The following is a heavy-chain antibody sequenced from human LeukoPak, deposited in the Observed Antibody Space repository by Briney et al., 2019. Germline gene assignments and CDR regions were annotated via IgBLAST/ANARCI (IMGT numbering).Heavy chain of an antibody. Sequence: ASVKVSCKASGYTFTNYYMHWVRQAPGQGLEWMGWINPNSGGTNYAQKFQGRVTMTRDTSINTALMELSSLRSDDTAVYYCARTTSFDYWGQGTLVTVSS. J-gene: IGHJ4*02. D-gene: IGHD4-17*01. V-gene: IGHV1-2*02. CDR2: INPNSGGT. CDR1: GYTFTNYY. CDR3: ARTTSFDY.